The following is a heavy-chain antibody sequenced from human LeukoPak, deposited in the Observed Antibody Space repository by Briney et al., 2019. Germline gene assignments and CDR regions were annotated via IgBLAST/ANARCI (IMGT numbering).Heavy chain of an antibody. D-gene: IGHD3-22*01. J-gene: IGHJ4*02. CDR2: IYYSGRT. Sequence: ASETLSLTCTVSYGSISDISYYWGWIRQPPGKGLEWIGSIYYSGRTYYNSSLKSRVTISVDTSKNQFSLKVTSVTAADTAVYYCASIRYYDSSFDYWGQGTLVTVSS. CDR3: ASIRYYDSSFDY. CDR1: YGSISDISYY. V-gene: IGHV4-39*07.